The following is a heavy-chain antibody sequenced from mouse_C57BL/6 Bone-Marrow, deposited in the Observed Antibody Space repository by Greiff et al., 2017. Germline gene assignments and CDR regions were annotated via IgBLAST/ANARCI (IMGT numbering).Heavy chain of an antibody. CDR1: GFNIKDYY. D-gene: IGHD2-3*01. CDR3: RWLLYAMDY. Sequence: VQLQQSGAELVRPGASVKLSCTASGFNIKDYYMHWVKQRPEQGLEWIGRIDPEDGDTEYAPKFQGKATMTADTSSNTAYLQISSLTSEDTAVYYCRWLLYAMDYWGQGTSVTVSS. J-gene: IGHJ4*01. CDR2: IDPEDGDT. V-gene: IGHV14-1*01.